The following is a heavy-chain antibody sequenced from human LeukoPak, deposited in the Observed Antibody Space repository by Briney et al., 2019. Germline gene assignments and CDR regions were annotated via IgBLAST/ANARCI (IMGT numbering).Heavy chain of an antibody. V-gene: IGHV2-5*01. CDR2: IYWNDDK. Sequence: SGPTLVNPTQTLTLTCTFSGFSLSTSGVGVGWIRQPPGKALEWLALIYWNDDKRYSPSLKSRLTITKDTSKNQVVLTMTNMDPVDTATYYCAHRTYYYDSSGYYYVSALDIWGQGTMVTVSS. J-gene: IGHJ3*02. D-gene: IGHD3-22*01. CDR1: GFSLSTSGVG. CDR3: AHRTYYYDSSGYYYVSALDI.